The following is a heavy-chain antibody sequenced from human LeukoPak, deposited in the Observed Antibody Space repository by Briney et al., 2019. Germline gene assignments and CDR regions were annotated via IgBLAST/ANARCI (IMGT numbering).Heavy chain of an antibody. CDR1: GFTFSSYA. V-gene: IGHV3-23*01. J-gene: IGHJ6*03. CDR2: ISASGGSP. CDR3: ARAEYYYYYYMDV. Sequence: GGSLRLSCAASGFTFSSYAMTWVRQAPGKGLEWVSGISASGGSPYYADSVKGRFTISRDNAKNSLYLQMNSLRAEDTAVYYCARAEYYYYYYMDVWGKGTTVTVSS.